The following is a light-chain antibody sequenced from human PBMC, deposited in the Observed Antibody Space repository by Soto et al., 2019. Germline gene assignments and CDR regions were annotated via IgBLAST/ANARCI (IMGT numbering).Light chain of an antibody. CDR2: DTS. V-gene: IGLV7-46*01. Sequence: QAVVTQEPSLTVSPGGTVTLTFGSSTGAVTSSHYPYWFQQKPGQAPRALIYDTSNKHSWTPARFSGSLLGGKPALILSGAQPEDEADYYCSLSYSDVRVFGGGTKVTVL. CDR3: SLSYSDVRV. CDR1: TGAVTSSHY. J-gene: IGLJ3*02.